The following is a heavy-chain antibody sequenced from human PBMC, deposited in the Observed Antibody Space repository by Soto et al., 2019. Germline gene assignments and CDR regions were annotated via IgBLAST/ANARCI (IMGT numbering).Heavy chain of an antibody. Sequence: QVQLVESGGGVVQPGRSLRLSCAVSGFSFSNYGMHWVRQAPGKGLEWVAVISYDGRNKYYGDSVKGRFTISRDNSKNTLYLQMKSVRPEDTAVYYCAKETLWFGESTAYFDYWGQGTLVTVSS. D-gene: IGHD3-10*01. V-gene: IGHV3-30*18. CDR3: AKETLWFGESTAYFDY. J-gene: IGHJ4*02. CDR1: GFSFSNYG. CDR2: ISYDGRNK.